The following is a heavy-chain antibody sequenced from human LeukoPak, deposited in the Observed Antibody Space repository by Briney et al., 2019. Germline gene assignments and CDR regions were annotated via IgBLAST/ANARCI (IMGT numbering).Heavy chain of an antibody. CDR1: GGSFSGYY. CDR3: ARGRQDVTMIVVVMTAVSYYLDV. Sequence: SETLSLTCAVYGGSFSGYYWTWIRQTPEKGLEWIGEMNPSGSTNYNPSLKSRVTISVDTSKNQFSLELSSVTAPDTAVYYCARGRQDVTMIVVVMTAVSYYLDVWGKGTTVTVS. D-gene: IGHD3-22*01. J-gene: IGHJ6*03. V-gene: IGHV4-34*01. CDR2: MNPSGST.